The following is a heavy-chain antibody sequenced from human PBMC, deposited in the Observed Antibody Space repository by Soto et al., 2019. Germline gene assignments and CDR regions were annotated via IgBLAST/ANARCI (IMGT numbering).Heavy chain of an antibody. D-gene: IGHD1-26*01. CDR1: GFTLSRYW. J-gene: IGHJ3*01. CDR2: IKQDGSEK. V-gene: IGHV3-7*01. Sequence: GGSLRLSCAASGFTLSRYWMSWVRQAPGKGLEWVANIKQDGSEKYYVDSVKGRFTISRDNAKNSLYLQMNSLRAEDTAVYYCARRASRWGQGTMVTVSS. CDR3: ARRASR.